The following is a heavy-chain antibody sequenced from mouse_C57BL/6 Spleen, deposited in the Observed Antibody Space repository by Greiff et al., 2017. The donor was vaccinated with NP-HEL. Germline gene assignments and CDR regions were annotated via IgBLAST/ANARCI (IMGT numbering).Heavy chain of an antibody. CDR1: GYTFTDYY. D-gene: IGHD1-1*01. V-gene: IGHV1-26*01. Sequence: EVQLQQSGPELVKPGASVKISCKASGYTFTDYYMNWVKQSHGKSLEWIGDINPNNGGTSYNQKFKGKATLTVDKSSSTAYMELRSLTSEDSAVYYCARGGTTVEGEQFAYWGQGTLVTVSA. CDR3: ARGGTTVEGEQFAY. CDR2: INPNNGGT. J-gene: IGHJ3*01.